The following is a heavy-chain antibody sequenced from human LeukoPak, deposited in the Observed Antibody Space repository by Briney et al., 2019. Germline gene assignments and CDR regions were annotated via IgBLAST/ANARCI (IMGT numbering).Heavy chain of an antibody. J-gene: IGHJ2*01. CDR2: ISSSGSTI. D-gene: IGHD6-25*01. CDR3: ARDARQEVPLWYFDL. V-gene: IGHV3-48*03. CDR1: GFTFSSYE. Sequence: PGGSLRLSCAASGFTFSSYEMNWVRQAPGKGLEWVSYISSSGSTIYYADSVKGRFTISRDNAKNSLYLQMNSLRAEDTAVYYCARDARQEVPLWYFDLWGRGTLVTVSS.